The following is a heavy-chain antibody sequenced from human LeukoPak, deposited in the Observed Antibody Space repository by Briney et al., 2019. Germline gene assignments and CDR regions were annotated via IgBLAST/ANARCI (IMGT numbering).Heavy chain of an antibody. D-gene: IGHD3-3*01. V-gene: IGHV3-20*04. CDR3: ARHRGYDFWSGDYY. J-gene: IGHJ4*02. Sequence: GGSLRLSCAASGFTFDDYAMSWVRQAPGKGLEWVSGINWNGGSTAYADSVKGRFTFSRDNAKNSLYLQMNSLRAEDTALYYCARHRGYDFWSGDYYWGQGALVTVSS. CDR2: INWNGGST. CDR1: GFTFDDYA.